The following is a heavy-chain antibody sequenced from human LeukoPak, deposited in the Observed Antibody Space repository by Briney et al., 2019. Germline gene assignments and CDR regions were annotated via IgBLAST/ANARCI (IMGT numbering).Heavy chain of an antibody. V-gene: IGHV1-24*01. J-gene: IGHJ3*02. D-gene: IGHD2-15*01. CDR3: AKPQHIVVVGDAFDS. Sequence: ASVKVSCKVSGHTLTKLSIQWVRQAPGKGLGWMGGFDPEDGEAIYAQNFQGRVTMTEDTSTDTAYMELRSLRSDDTAVYYCAKPQHIVVVGDAFDSWGQGTMVTVSS. CDR1: GHTLTKLS. CDR2: FDPEDGEA.